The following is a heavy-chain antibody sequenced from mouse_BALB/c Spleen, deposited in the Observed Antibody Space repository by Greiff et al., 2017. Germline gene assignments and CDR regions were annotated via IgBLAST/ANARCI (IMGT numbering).Heavy chain of an antibody. J-gene: IGHJ3*01. CDR3: TRVLLRAWFAY. D-gene: IGHD1-1*01. Sequence: EVQLVESGGGLVKPGGSLKLSCAASGFTFSSYTMSWVRQTPEKRLEWVATISSGGSYTYYPDSVKGRFTISRDNAKNTLYLQMSSLKSEDTAMYYCTRVLLRAWFAYWGQGTLVTVSA. CDR2: ISSGGSYT. V-gene: IGHV5-6-4*01. CDR1: GFTFSSYT.